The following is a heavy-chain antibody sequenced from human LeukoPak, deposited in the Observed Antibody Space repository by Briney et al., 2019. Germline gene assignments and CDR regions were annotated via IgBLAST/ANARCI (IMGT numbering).Heavy chain of an antibody. CDR2: ISTDGSRI. CDR3: TRGAAISTSGWYDTFDY. CDR1: GFTFSNYA. V-gene: IGHV3-64*02. D-gene: IGHD6-19*01. Sequence: GGSLRLSCAASGFTFSNYAMYWVRQAPGKGLEYVSVISTDGSRIYYADSVKGRFTISRDNSKNTLYLQMGSLRAEDMAVYYCTRGAAISTSGWYDTFDYWGQGALVTVSS. J-gene: IGHJ4*02.